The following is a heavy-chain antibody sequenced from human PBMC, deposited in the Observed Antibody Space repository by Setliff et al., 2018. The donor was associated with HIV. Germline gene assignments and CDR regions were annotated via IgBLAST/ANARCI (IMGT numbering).Heavy chain of an antibody. D-gene: IGHD3-10*01. V-gene: IGHV4-39*07. CDR2: IYYSGST. CDR1: GGSISSSSYY. CDR3: ARAIRLLSRGSGSYHAFDI. J-gene: IGHJ3*02. Sequence: SETLSLTCTVSGGSISSSSYYWGWIRQPPGKGLEWIGSIYYSGSTYYNPSLKSRVTISVDTSKNQFSLKLSSVTAADTAVYYCARAIRLLSRGSGSYHAFDIWGQGTMVTVSS.